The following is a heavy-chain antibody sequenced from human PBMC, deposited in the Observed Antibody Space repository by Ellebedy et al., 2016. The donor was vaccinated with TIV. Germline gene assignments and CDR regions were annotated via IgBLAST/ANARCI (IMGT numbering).Heavy chain of an antibody. CDR3: ALLVVAATPLYYGMDV. CDR2: ISSSSSYI. Sequence: GESLKISCAASGFTFSSYSMNWVRQAPGKGLEWVSSISSSSSYIYYADSVKGRFTISRDNAKNSLYLQMNSLRAEDTAVYYCALLVVAATPLYYGMDVWGQGTTVTVSS. D-gene: IGHD2-15*01. J-gene: IGHJ6*02. V-gene: IGHV3-21*01. CDR1: GFTFSSYS.